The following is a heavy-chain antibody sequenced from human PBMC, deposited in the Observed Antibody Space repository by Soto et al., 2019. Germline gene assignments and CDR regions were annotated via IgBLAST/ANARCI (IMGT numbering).Heavy chain of an antibody. CDR1: GFTFSSYW. Sequence: EVQLVESGGGLVQPGGSLRLSCAASGFTFSSYWMSWVRQAPGKGLEWVANIKQDGSEKYYVDSVKGRFTISRDNAKNSLYLQMNSLRAEDTAVYYCARLGLNATTVTTHWYFDLWGRGTLVTVSS. D-gene: IGHD4-17*01. J-gene: IGHJ2*01. CDR2: IKQDGSEK. V-gene: IGHV3-7*01. CDR3: ARLGLNATTVTTHWYFDL.